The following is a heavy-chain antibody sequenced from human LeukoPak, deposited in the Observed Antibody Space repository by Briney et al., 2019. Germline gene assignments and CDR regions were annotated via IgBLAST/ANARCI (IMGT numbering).Heavy chain of an antibody. D-gene: IGHD6-19*01. CDR2: ISGSGGST. CDR1: GFTSSSYG. J-gene: IGHJ4*02. Sequence: PGGSLRLSCAASGFTSSSYGMSWVRQAPGKGLEWVSAISGSGGSTYYADSVKGRFTISRDNSKNTLYLQMNSLRAEDTAVYYCARKVAAPDYWGQGTLVTVSS. V-gene: IGHV3-23*01. CDR3: ARKVAAPDY.